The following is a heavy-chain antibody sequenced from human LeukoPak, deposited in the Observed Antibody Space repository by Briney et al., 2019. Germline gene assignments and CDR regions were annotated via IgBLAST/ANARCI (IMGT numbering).Heavy chain of an antibody. V-gene: IGHV3-48*03. Sequence: SGGSLRLSCAASGLTLSSYEMNWVRQAPGKGLEWVSYISSSGSTIYYADSVKGRFTFSRDNAKNSLYLQMNSLRAEDTAVYYCARDGGIAVAGDAFDIWGQGTMVTDSS. CDR3: ARDGGIAVAGDAFDI. CDR1: GLTLSSYE. J-gene: IGHJ3*02. CDR2: ISSSGSTI. D-gene: IGHD6-19*01.